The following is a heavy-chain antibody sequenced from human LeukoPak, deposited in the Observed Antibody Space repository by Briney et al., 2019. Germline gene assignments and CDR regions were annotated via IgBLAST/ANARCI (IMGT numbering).Heavy chain of an antibody. CDR2: INHSGST. J-gene: IGHJ6*03. Sequence: SETLSLTCAVYGGSFSGYYWSWIRQPPGKGLEWIWEINHSGSTNYNPSLKSRVTISVDTSKNQFSLKLSSVTAADTAVYYCARGNIVVVTAIPYYYYYMDVWGKGTTVTVSS. V-gene: IGHV4-34*01. CDR1: GGSFSGYY. CDR3: ARGNIVVVTAIPYYYYYMDV. D-gene: IGHD2-21*02.